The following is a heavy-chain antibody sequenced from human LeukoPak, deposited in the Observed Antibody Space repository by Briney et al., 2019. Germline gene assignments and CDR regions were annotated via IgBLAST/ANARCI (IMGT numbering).Heavy chain of an antibody. CDR3: AVLTIPED. CDR2: ISYDGRNT. Sequence: GRSLRLSCAASGFTFTSYAMHWVRQAPGKGLEWVAFISYDGRNTYYADSVKGRFTISRDDSKNTVYLQMNSLRPEDTAVYYCAVLTIPEDWDQGTLVTVSS. J-gene: IGHJ4*02. V-gene: IGHV3-30*04. D-gene: IGHD2-2*01. CDR1: GFTFTSYA.